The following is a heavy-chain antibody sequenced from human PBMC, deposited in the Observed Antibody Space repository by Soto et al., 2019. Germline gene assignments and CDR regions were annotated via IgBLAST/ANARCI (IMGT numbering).Heavy chain of an antibody. J-gene: IGHJ2*01. CDR2: IWVDGTNE. V-gene: IGHV3-33*01. CDR1: GITFSSYG. Sequence: QVQLVESGGDVVQPGRSLRLSCAASGITFSSYGMHWVRQAPGKGLEWVAVIWVDGTNEYYADSVKGRFAISRDNSKNTLYLQMNGLRAEDTALYYCAGGKNMGQQPWYFDLWGRGTLVTVSS. CDR3: AGGKNMGQQPWYFDL. D-gene: IGHD6-13*01.